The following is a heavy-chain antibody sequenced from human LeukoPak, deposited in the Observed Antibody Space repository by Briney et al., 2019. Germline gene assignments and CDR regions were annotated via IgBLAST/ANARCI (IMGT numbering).Heavy chain of an antibody. V-gene: IGHV4-39*01. CDR3: AKWPID. J-gene: IGHJ4*02. CDR1: GGSISSSNYY. CDR2: IYYSGST. Sequence: PSETLSLTCTVSGGSISSSNYYWAWIRQPPGKGLECIGSIYYSGSTYYNPSLKSRVTISVDTSKNQFFLRVNSVTATDTAVYYCAKWPIDWGQGTLVTVSS. D-gene: IGHD2-8*01.